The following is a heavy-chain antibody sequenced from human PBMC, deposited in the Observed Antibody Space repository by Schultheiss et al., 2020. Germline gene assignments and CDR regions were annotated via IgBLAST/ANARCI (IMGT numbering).Heavy chain of an antibody. CDR3: ARISSNRPYYYGMDV. CDR2: IDWDDDK. J-gene: IGHJ6*02. D-gene: IGHD2-2*01. CDR1: GFSLSTSGMC. Sequence: SGPTLVKPTQTLTLTCTFSGFSLSTSGMCVSWIRQPPGKALEWLSLIDWDDDKYYSTSLKTRLTISKDTSKNQVVLTMTNMDPVDTATYYCARISSNRPYYYGMDVWGQGTTVTVS. V-gene: IGHV2-70*01.